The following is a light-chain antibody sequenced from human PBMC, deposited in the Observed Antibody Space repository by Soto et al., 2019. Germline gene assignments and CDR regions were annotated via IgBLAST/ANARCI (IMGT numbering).Light chain of an antibody. CDR2: DSN. Sequence: QSVLTQPPSASGTPGQRVTISCSGITSNIGSNAVHWYQQLPGTAPRLLIFDSNQRPSGVPVRFSGSKSGTSASLAITGLQSEDEADYYCQSYDSSLSGVLFGGGTKFTVL. V-gene: IGLV1-44*01. J-gene: IGLJ2*01. CDR3: QSYDSSLSGVL. CDR1: TSNIGSNA.